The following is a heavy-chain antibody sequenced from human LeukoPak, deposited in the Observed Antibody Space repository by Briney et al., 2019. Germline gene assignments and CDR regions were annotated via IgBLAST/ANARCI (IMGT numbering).Heavy chain of an antibody. CDR3: AKDSAVVPAAPYGMDV. V-gene: IGHV3-23*01. Sequence: GGCLRLSWAASAFTFSSYAMSWVRQAPGKGLEWVSTISGSGGGTYYADSVKGRFTISRDNPKNTLYLQMNSLRAEDTALYYCAKDSAVVPAAPYGMDVWGHGTTVTVSS. CDR2: ISGSGGGT. CDR1: AFTFSSYA. D-gene: IGHD2-2*01. J-gene: IGHJ6*02.